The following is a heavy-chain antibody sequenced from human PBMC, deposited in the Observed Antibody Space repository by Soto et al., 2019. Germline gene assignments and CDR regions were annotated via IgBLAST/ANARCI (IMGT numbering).Heavy chain of an antibody. CDR2: IWYDGSNK. J-gene: IGHJ4*02. CDR1: GFTFSSYG. CDR3: ARDRGGAGVATFHY. V-gene: IGHV3-33*01. D-gene: IGHD2-15*01. Sequence: GGSLRLSCAASGFTFSSYGMHWVRQAPGKGLEWVAVIWYDGSNKYYADSVKGRFTISRDNSKNTLYLQMNSLRAEDTAVYYCARDRGGAGVATFHYWGQGTLVTVSS.